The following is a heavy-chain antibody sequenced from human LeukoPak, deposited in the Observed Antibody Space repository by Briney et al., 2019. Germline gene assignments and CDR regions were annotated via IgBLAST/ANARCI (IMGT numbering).Heavy chain of an antibody. CDR2: IFYSGST. J-gene: IGHJ4*02. D-gene: IGHD3/OR15-3a*01. V-gene: IGHV4-59*01. CDR1: GGSISSYY. CDR3: ARDRGTGNFDY. Sequence: PSETLSLTCTVSGGSISSYYWSWIRQPPGKGLEWIGYIFYSGSTKYNPSLKSRVTISVDTSKNQFSLNLISVTAADTAVYYCARDRGTGNFDYWGQGTLVTVSS.